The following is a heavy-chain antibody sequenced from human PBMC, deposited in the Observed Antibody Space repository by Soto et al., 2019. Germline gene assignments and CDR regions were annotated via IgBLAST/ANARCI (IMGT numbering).Heavy chain of an antibody. CDR3: ARDGGKYFSGGSCYCSPIQH. CDR1: GGSFSGYY. J-gene: IGHJ1*01. CDR2: INHSGST. D-gene: IGHD2-15*01. V-gene: IGHV4-34*01. Sequence: PSETLSLTCAVYGGSFSGYYWSWIRQPPGKGLEWIGEINHSGSTNYNPSLKSRVTISVDTSKNQFSLKLSSVTAADTAVYYCARDGGKYFSGGSCYCSPIQHWGQGTLVTVYS.